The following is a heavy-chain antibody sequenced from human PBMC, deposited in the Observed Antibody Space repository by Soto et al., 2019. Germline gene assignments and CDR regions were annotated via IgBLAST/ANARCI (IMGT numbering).Heavy chain of an antibody. J-gene: IGHJ4*02. V-gene: IGHV4-31*03. CDR3: ARSPVLRFLEWLPYYFDY. Sequence: SETLSLTCTVSGGSISSGGYYWSWIRQHPGKGLEWIGYIYYSGSTYYNPSLKSRVTISVDTSKNQFSLKLSSVTAADTAVFYFARSPVLRFLEWLPYYFDYWGQGTLVTVSS. CDR1: GGSISSGGYY. CDR2: IYYSGST. D-gene: IGHD3-3*01.